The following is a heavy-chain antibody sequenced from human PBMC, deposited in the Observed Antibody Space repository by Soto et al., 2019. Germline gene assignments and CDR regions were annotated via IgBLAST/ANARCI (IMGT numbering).Heavy chain of an antibody. V-gene: IGHV5-51*01. CDR1: GYSFSSHW. J-gene: IGHJ5*02. CDR3: ASLDATRTTWFAVPYIWFDP. Sequence: PGESLKISCKGSGYSFSSHWIGWVRQMPGKGLEWMGIIYPGDSDTRYSPSFQGQVTISADKSTSTAYLHWSSLKASDTAMYYCASLDATRTTWFAVPYIWFDPWGEGTLVTVSS. D-gene: IGHD3-10*01. CDR2: IYPGDSDT.